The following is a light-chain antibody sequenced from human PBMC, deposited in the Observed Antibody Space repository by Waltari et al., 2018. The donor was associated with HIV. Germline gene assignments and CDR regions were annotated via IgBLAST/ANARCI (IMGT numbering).Light chain of an antibody. CDR1: SSDVGGFNY. CDR2: DVS. CDR3: SSYTGSSTVV. Sequence: QSALTQPASVSGSPGPSLTISCTGTSSDVGGFNYVSWYQQHPGKAPKLMIYDVSIRPSGISHRFSGSKSGNTASLTISGLQAEDEADYYCSSYTGSSTVVFGGGTKLTVL. V-gene: IGLV2-14*03. J-gene: IGLJ2*01.